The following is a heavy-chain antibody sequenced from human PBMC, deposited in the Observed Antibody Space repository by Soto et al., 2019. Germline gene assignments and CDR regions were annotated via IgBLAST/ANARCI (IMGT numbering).Heavy chain of an antibody. CDR3: AKGPSGSYPAPFDS. Sequence: GGSLRLSCAASGFTFSSYAMSWVRQAPGKGLEWVSTISATGRDTYYADSVKGRFTISRDNSKNTLYLHMNSLRAEDTAVYYCAKGPSGSYPAPFDSWGQGTLVTVSS. CDR2: ISATGRDT. J-gene: IGHJ4*02. V-gene: IGHV3-23*01. CDR1: GFTFSSYA. D-gene: IGHD1-26*01.